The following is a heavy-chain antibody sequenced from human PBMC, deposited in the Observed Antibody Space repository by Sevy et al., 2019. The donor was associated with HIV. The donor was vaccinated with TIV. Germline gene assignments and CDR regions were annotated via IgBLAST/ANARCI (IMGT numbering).Heavy chain of an antibody. CDR3: ARHGGLVDRAFDY. CDR1: GGSISRSSYD. J-gene: IGHJ4*02. Sequence: SETLSLTCIVSGGSISRSSYDWGWIRQPPGKGLEWIGIIYYSGSTYYNPSLKGRVTISVDTSKNQFSLIVNSVTAADTAVYYCARHGGLVDRAFDYWGQGTLVTVSS. V-gene: IGHV4-39*01. CDR2: IYYSGST. D-gene: IGHD3-10*01.